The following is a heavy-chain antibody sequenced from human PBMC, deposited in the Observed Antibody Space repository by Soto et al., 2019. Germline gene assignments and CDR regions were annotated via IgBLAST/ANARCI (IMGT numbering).Heavy chain of an antibody. CDR3: ARGQRVTTAWNWFDP. V-gene: IGHV4-31*03. D-gene: IGHD4-17*01. Sequence: QVQLQESGPGLVKPLETLSLTCTVSGGSISSGGYYWSWIRQHPGKGLECIAYIYSSGPTYYNPSLTSRVTISVDTSKNQFSLKLSSVTAADTAVYYCARGQRVTTAWNWFDPWGQGTLVTVSS. CDR1: GGSISSGGYY. J-gene: IGHJ5*02. CDR2: IYSSGPT.